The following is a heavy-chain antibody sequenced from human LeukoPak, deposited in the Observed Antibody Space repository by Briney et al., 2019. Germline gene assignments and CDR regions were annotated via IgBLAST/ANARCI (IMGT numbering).Heavy chain of an antibody. D-gene: IGHD2-2*01. J-gene: IGHJ4*02. Sequence: PGGSLRLSCAAPGFTFSSYGMAWVRQAPGKGLGGVAFIRYDGSNKYYADSVKGRFTLSRDNSKNTLYLQMNSQRAEDTAVYYCAKDDSREDIVVVPAATAFDYWGQGTLVTVSS. CDR2: IRYDGSNK. CDR3: AKDDSREDIVVVPAATAFDY. V-gene: IGHV3-30*02. CDR1: GFTFSSYG.